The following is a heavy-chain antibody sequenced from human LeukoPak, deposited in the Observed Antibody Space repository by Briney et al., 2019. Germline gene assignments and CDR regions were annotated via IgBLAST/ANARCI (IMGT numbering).Heavy chain of an antibody. J-gene: IGHJ6*03. D-gene: IGHD6-19*01. CDR2: ISAYNGNT. V-gene: IGHV1-18*01. CDR1: GYTFTSYG. Sequence: GASVKVSCKASGYTFTSYGISWVRQAPGQGLEWMGWISAYNGNTNYAQKLQGRVTMTTDTSTSTAYMELRSLRSDDTAVYYCARAIGGSSGWYGFNYYYMDVWGKGTTVTISS. CDR3: ARAIGGSSGWYGFNYYYMDV.